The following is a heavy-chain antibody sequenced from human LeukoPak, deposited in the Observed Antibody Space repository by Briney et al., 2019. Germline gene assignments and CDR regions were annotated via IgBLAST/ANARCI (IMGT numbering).Heavy chain of an antibody. J-gene: IGHJ4*02. CDR1: GYSISSGYY. CDR2: IYHSGST. CDR3: AREVGATRAIDY. D-gene: IGHD1-26*01. Sequence: SETLSLTCTVSGYSISSGYYWGWIRQPPGKGLEWIGSIYHSGSTYYNPSLKSRVTISVDTSKNQFSLKLSSVTAADTAVYYCAREVGATRAIDYWGQGTRVSVSS. V-gene: IGHV4-38-2*02.